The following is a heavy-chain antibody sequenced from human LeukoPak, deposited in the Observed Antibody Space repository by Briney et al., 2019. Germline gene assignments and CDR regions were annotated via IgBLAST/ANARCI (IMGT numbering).Heavy chain of an antibody. J-gene: IGHJ4*02. Sequence: RGSLRLSCAASGFTFSSYGMHWVRQAPGKGLEWVAVISYDGSNKYYADSVKGRFTISRDNSKNTLYLQMNSLGAEDTAVYYCAKGDTMIVVAYFDYWGQGTLVTVSS. V-gene: IGHV3-30*18. CDR2: ISYDGSNK. CDR1: GFTFSSYG. D-gene: IGHD3-22*01. CDR3: AKGDTMIVVAYFDY.